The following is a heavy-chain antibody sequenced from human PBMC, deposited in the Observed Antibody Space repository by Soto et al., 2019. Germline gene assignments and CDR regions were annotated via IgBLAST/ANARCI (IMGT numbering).Heavy chain of an antibody. J-gene: IGHJ4*02. CDR2: IKEDGGQK. CDR3: AGGSGWESES. D-gene: IGHD6-19*01. Sequence: EVQLVESGGGLVQPGGSLRLSCAVSEFTFTTYWMTWVRQAPGKGLEWVANIKEDGGQKNYLESVRGRFTISRDNAKKPLFLEMSSLRVEDTAVYFCAGGSGWESESWGQGTLVTVSS. CDR1: EFTFTTYW. V-gene: IGHV3-7*05.